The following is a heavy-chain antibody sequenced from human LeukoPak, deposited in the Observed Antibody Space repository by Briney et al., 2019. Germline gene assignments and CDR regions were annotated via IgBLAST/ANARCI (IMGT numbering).Heavy chain of an antibody. CDR2: ISSSGSTI. J-gene: IGHJ4*02. D-gene: IGHD6-19*01. Sequence: GGSLRLSCAASGFTFSSYWMCWVRQAPGKGLEWVSYISSSGSTIYYADSVKGRFTISRDNAKNSLYLQMNSLRAEDTAVYYCARSPLRRWLAGSQEDYWGQGTLVTVSS. V-gene: IGHV3-48*04. CDR3: ARSPLRRWLAGSQEDY. CDR1: GFTFSSYW.